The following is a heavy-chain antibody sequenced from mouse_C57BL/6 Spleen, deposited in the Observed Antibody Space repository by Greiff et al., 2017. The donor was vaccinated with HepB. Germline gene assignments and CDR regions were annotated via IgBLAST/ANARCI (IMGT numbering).Heavy chain of an antibody. J-gene: IGHJ2*01. D-gene: IGHD2-5*01. CDR2: IDPETGGT. Sequence: QVQLQQSGAELVRPGASVTLSCKASGYTFTDYEMHWVKQTPVHGLEWIGAIDPETGGTAYNQKFKGKAILTADKSSSTAYMELRSLTSEDSAVYYCTKGGALYYSNGDYWGQGTTLTVSS. V-gene: IGHV1-15*01. CDR1: GYTFTDYE. CDR3: TKGGALYYSNGDY.